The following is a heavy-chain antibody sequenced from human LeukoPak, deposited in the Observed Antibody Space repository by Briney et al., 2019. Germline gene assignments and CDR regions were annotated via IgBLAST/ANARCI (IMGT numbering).Heavy chain of an antibody. J-gene: IGHJ6*04. D-gene: IGHD1-1*01. Sequence: SVKLSCKASGGTCSSYPISWVRQAPGQGLEWMGGIIPIFGTASYAQKFQGRVTITADESTSTAYMELSSLRSEDTAVYYCAREDWNDGVTGYYGMDVWGKGTTVTVSS. CDR3: AREDWNDGVTGYYGMDV. V-gene: IGHV1-69*13. CDR1: GGTCSSYP. CDR2: IIPIFGTA.